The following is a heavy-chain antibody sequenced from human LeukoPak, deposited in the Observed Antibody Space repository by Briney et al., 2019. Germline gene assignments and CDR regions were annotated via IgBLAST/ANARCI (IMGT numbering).Heavy chain of an antibody. V-gene: IGHV3-23*01. J-gene: IGHJ4*02. CDR3: AKAPVTSCRGAYCYPFDS. CDR2: TSSSDAGT. D-gene: IGHD2-21*01. CDR1: GFTLSSYG. Sequence: GGSLRPSCAPSGFTLSSYGMHWVRQTPGKGLGWVAATSSSDAGTYHADSVRGRFTISRDNSKNTLYVEMNSLRAEDAAVYLCAKAPVTSCRGAYCYPFDSWGQGALVTVSS.